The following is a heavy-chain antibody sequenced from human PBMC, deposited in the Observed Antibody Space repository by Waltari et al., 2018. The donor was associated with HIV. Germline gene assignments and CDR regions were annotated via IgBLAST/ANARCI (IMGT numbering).Heavy chain of an antibody. CDR2: IYSGGST. D-gene: IGHD3-22*01. V-gene: IGHV3-66*01. CDR3: ASGIVVARGYFDL. J-gene: IGHJ2*01. Sequence: EVQLVESGGGLVQPGGSLSLSCAASGFTVSSNYMSWCRQAPGKGLEWVSVIYSGGSTYYADSVKGRFTISRDNSKNTLYLQMNSLRAEDTAVYYCASGIVVARGYFDLWGRGTLVTVSS. CDR1: GFTVSSNY.